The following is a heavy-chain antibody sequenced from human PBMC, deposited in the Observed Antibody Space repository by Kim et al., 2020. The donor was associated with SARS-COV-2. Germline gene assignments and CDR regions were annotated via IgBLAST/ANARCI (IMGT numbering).Heavy chain of an antibody. CDR3: ATRSD. V-gene: IGHV3-23*01. CDR2: GNGGST. Sequence: GNGGSTYYAGSVKGRFNISRDNSKNTLYLQMNSLRAEDTAVYYCATRSDWGQGTLVTVSS. J-gene: IGHJ4*02.